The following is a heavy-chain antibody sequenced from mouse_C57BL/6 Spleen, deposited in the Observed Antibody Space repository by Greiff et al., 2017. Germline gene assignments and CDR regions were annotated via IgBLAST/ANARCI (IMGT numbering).Heavy chain of an antibody. CDR2: IDPSDSYT. CDR1: GYTFTSYW. J-gene: IGHJ4*01. V-gene: IGHV1-69*01. Sequence: QVQLQQPGAELVMPGASVKLSCKASGYTFTSYWMHWVKQRPGQGLEWIGEIDPSDSYTNYNQKFKGKSTLTVDKSSSTAYMQLSSLTSEDSAVYYCARWRDGHTRAMDYWGQGTSVTVSS. D-gene: IGHD2-3*01. CDR3: ARWRDGHTRAMDY.